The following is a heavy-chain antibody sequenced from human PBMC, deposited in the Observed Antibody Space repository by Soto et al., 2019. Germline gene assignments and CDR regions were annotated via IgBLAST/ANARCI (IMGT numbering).Heavy chain of an antibody. V-gene: IGHV3-30*03. J-gene: IGHJ6*02. D-gene: IGHD6-13*01. CDR2: ISYDGSNK. Sequence: PGGSLRLSCAASGLTFSSYGMHWVRQAPGKGLEWVAVISYDGSNKYYADSVKGLFTISRDNSKNTLYLQMNSLRAEDTSVYYCTQQLFQMGGYYYYGMDVWGQGTTVTVSS. CDR3: TQQLFQMGGYYYYGMDV. CDR1: GLTFSSYG.